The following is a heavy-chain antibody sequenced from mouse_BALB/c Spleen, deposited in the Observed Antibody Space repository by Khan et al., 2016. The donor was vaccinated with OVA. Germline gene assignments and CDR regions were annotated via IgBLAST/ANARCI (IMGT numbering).Heavy chain of an antibody. J-gene: IGHJ2*01. D-gene: IGHD1-1*01. CDR3: ARTDYYGSSYYIDY. Sequence: VQLKESGPELVKPGASVKVSCKASGYSFTDYNMFWVQQSHGKSLEWIGYIDRYNGGTSYNQKFKGKATLTVDKSSRSAFMHHSSLTSEDSAVFYCARTDYYGSSYYIDYGGQGTTLTVSS. CDR1: GYSFTDYN. CDR2: IDRYNGGT. V-gene: IGHV1S135*01.